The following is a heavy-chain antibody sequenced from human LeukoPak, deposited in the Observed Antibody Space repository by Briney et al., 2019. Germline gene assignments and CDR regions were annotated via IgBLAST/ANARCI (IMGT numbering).Heavy chain of an antibody. Sequence: SETLSLTCTVSGGSISSSSYYWGWIRQPPGKGLEWIGSIYYSGSTYYNPSLESRVTISVDTSKNQFSLTLSSVTAADTAVYYCARRNDYGDYGYFDYWGQGTLVTVSS. D-gene: IGHD4-17*01. CDR3: ARRNDYGDYGYFDY. CDR2: IYYSGST. J-gene: IGHJ4*02. V-gene: IGHV4-39*01. CDR1: GGSISSSSYY.